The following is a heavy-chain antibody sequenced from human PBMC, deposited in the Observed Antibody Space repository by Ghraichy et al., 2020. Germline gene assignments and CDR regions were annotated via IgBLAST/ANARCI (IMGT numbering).Heavy chain of an antibody. J-gene: IGHJ6*02. CDR3: ARGRREMDV. Sequence: GSLSLTCTVSGGSISPYYWSWIRQTPGKGLEWIGYIYHTRSTNYNPSLKSRITISLDTSKNQFSLKLSSVTAADTAVYYCARGRREMDVWGQGTSVTVSS. V-gene: IGHV4-59*01. CDR1: GGSISPYY. CDR2: IYHTRST.